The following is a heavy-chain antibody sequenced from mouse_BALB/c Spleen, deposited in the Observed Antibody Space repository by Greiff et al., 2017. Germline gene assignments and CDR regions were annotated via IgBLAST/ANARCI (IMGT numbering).Heavy chain of an antibody. CDR2: ISSGGST. Sequence: EVKLVESGGGLVKPGGSLKLSCAASGFTFSSYAMSWVRQTPEKRLEWVASISSGGSTYYPDTVKGRFTISRDNAKNTLYLQMSSLKSEDTAMYYCARHPPLGYYFDYWGQGTTLTVSS. CDR3: ARHPPLGYYFDY. CDR1: GFTFSSYA. J-gene: IGHJ2*01. D-gene: IGHD2-14*01. V-gene: IGHV5-6-5*01.